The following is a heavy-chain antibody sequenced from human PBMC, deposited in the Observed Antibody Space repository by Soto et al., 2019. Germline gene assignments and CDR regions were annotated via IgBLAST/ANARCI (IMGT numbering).Heavy chain of an antibody. J-gene: IGHJ6*02. CDR3: AKSYYYDSSGYYSSYYYYGMDV. CDR1: GFTFRSYA. CDR2: ISGSGGST. V-gene: IGHV3-23*01. D-gene: IGHD3-22*01. Sequence: PGGSLRLSCAASGFTFRSYAMSWVRQAPGKGLEWVSAISGSGGSTYYADSVKGRFTISRDNSKNTLYLQMNSLRAEDTAVYYCAKSYYYDSSGYYSSYYYYGMDVWGQGTTVTVSS.